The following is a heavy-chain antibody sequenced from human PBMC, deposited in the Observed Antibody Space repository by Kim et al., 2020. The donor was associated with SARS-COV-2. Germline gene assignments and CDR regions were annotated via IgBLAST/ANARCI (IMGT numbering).Heavy chain of an antibody. CDR2: ISSSTSYT. D-gene: IGHD2-8*01. Sequence: GGSLRLSCAASGFTLSDYYMNWIRQAPGKGLEWISYISSSTSYTNDVDSVFADSVRGRFTISRDRAKNSVYLQMESLRAEDTAVYYCARTGVGYCTTNNCPYSYYYGMDVWGQGTTVTVSS. CDR1: GFTLSDYY. V-gene: IGHV3-11*06. CDR3: ARTGVGYCTTNNCPYSYYYGMDV. J-gene: IGHJ6*02.